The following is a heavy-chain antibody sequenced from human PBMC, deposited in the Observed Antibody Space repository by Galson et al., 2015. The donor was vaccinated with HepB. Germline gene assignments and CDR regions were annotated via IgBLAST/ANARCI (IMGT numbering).Heavy chain of an antibody. J-gene: IGHJ6*03. CDR3: ARSGYSYGFGLYYYYYMDV. CDR1: GFTFSSYG. Sequence: SLRLSCAASGFTFSSYGMHWVRQAPGKGLEWVAVIWYDGSNKYYADPVKGRFTISRDDSKNTLYLQMNSLRAEDTAVYYCARSGYSYGFGLYYYYYMDVWGKGTTVTVSS. CDR2: IWYDGSNK. V-gene: IGHV3-33*01. D-gene: IGHD5-18*01.